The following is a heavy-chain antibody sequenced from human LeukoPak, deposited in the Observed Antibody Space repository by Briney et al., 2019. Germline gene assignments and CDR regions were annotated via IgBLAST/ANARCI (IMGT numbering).Heavy chain of an antibody. Sequence: ASVKVSCKASGYIFTSYHMHWVRQAPGQGLEWMGIINPSGGSTSYAQKFQGRVTMTRDTSTSTVYMELSSLRSEDTAVYYCARDRGEKLANNWFDPWGQGTLVTVSS. D-gene: IGHD6-13*01. V-gene: IGHV1-46*01. CDR1: GYIFTSYH. CDR3: ARDRGEKLANNWFDP. J-gene: IGHJ5*02. CDR2: INPSGGST.